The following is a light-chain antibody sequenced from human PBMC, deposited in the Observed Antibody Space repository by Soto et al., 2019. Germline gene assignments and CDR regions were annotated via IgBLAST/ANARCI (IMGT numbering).Light chain of an antibody. CDR2: DVS. J-gene: IGLJ1*01. CDR1: SSDVGDYNY. CDR3: CSYAGSYTYV. V-gene: IGLV2-11*01. Sequence: QSVQTQPRSVSGSPGQSVTISCTGTSSDVGDYNYVSWYQQHPGKAPKLMIYDVSKRPSGVPDRFSGSKSGNTASLTISGLQAEDEADYYCCSYAGSYTYVFGTGTKVTVL.